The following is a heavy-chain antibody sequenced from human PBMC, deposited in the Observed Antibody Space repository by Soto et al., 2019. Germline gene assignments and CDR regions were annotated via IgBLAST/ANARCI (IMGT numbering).Heavy chain of an antibody. CDR3: ASGRRRYCSGGSCYDY. J-gene: IGHJ4*02. CDR1: GGSISSGGYY. CDR2: IYYSGST. V-gene: IGHV4-31*03. Sequence: QVQLQESGPGLVKPSQTLSLTCTVSGGSISSGGYYWSWIRQHPGKGLEWIGYIYYSGSTYYNPSLKSRVTISVGTSKNQFSLKLSSVTAADTAVYYCASGRRRYCSGGSCYDYWGQGTLVTVSS. D-gene: IGHD2-15*01.